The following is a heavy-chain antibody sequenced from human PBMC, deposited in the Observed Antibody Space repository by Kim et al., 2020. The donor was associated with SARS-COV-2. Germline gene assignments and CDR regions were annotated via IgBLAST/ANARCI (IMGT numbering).Heavy chain of an antibody. CDR2: ISAYNGNT. J-gene: IGHJ6*02. CDR1: GYTFTSYG. Sequence: ASVKVSCKASGYTFTSYGISWVRQAPGQGLEWMGWISAYNGNTNYAQKLQGRVTMTTDTSTSTAYMELRSLRSDDTAVYYCAREVVPAAGYYYYGMDVWGQGTTVTVSS. D-gene: IGHD2-2*01. V-gene: IGHV1-18*01. CDR3: AREVVPAAGYYYYGMDV.